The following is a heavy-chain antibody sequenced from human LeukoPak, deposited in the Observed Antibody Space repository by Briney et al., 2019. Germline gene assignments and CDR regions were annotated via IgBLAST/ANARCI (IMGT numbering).Heavy chain of an antibody. CDR3: AKHSRDILTGCYDY. CDR1: GFTFGDYA. CDR2: ISWNSGSI. Sequence: GGSLRLSCAASGFTFGDYAMHWVRQAPGKGLEWVSGISWNSGSIGYADSVKGRFTISRDNANNSLYLQMSSLRAEDTALYYCAKHSRDILTGCYDYWGQGTLATVSS. J-gene: IGHJ4*02. D-gene: IGHD3-9*01. V-gene: IGHV3-9*01.